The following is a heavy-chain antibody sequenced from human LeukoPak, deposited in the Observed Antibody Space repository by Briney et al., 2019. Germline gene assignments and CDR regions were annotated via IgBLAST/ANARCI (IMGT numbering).Heavy chain of an antibody. D-gene: IGHD3-9*01. CDR2: ISAYNGNT. CDR3: ARGAGVLRYFDWWEYYYYMDV. V-gene: IGHV1-18*01. CDR1: GYTFTSYG. Sequence: ASVKVSCKASGYTFTSYGISWVRQAPGQGLEWMGWISAYNGNTNYAQKLQGRGTMTTDTSTSTAYMELRSLRSDDTAVYYCARGAGVLRYFDWWEYYYYMDVWGKGTTVTVSS. J-gene: IGHJ6*03.